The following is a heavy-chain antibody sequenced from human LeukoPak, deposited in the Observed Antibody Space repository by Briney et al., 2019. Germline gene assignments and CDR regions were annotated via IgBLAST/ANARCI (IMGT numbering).Heavy chain of an antibody. CDR3: ASTNYRGGSTGYNWFDP. Sequence: GGSLRLSCAASGFTFSNYAMHWVCQAPGKGLEWVAVISYDGSSEYYPDSVKGRFTISRDNSKNMLYLQMNSLRAEDTAVYYCASTNYRGGSTGYNWFDPWGQGTLVTVSS. D-gene: IGHD2-15*01. CDR2: ISYDGSSE. V-gene: IGHV3-30-3*01. J-gene: IGHJ5*02. CDR1: GFTFSNYA.